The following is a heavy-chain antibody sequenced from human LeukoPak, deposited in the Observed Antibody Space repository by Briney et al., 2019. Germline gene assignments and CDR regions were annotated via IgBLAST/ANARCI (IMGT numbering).Heavy chain of an antibody. CDR1: GFTFSSYT. D-gene: IGHD1-26*01. V-gene: IGHV3-21*01. CDR2: ISSSSSYI. J-gene: IGHJ4*02. CDR3: ARDGWVDY. Sequence: GRSLRLSCAASGFTFSSYTMNWVRQAPGKGLEWVSSISSSSSYIYYADSVKGRFTISRDNAKNSLYLQINSLRAEDTAVYYCARDGWVDYWGQGTLVTVSS.